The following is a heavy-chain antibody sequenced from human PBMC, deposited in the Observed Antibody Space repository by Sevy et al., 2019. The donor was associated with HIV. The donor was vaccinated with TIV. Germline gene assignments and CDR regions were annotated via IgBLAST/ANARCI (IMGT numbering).Heavy chain of an antibody. CDR3: ARDSADYDFWSGFHYGMDV. Sequence: GGSLRLSCAASGFTFSSYEMNWVRQAPGKELEWVSYISSSGSTIYYADSVKGRFTISRDNAKNSLYLQMNSLRAEDTAVYYCARDSADYDFWSGFHYGMDVWGQGTTVTVSS. D-gene: IGHD3-3*01. CDR1: GFTFSSYE. V-gene: IGHV3-48*03. J-gene: IGHJ6*02. CDR2: ISSSGSTI.